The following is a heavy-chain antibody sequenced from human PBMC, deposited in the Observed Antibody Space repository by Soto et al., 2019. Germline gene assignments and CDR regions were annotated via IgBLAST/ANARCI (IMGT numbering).Heavy chain of an antibody. Sequence: SETLSLTCTVSGGSISSYYWSWIRQPPGKGLEWIGYIYYSGSTNYNPSLKSRVTISVDTSKNQFSLKLSSVTAADTAVYYCAWAYRSGWSRGYYSMEVWDQGTTVNASS. J-gene: IGHJ6*02. CDR2: IYYSGST. CDR3: AWAYRSGWSRGYYSMEV. V-gene: IGHV4-59*01. D-gene: IGHD6-19*01. CDR1: GGSISSYY.